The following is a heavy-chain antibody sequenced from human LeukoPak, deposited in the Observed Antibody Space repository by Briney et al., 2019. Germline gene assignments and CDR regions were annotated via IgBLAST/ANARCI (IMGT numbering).Heavy chain of an antibody. CDR3: AATIKRDYGDTNLDY. D-gene: IGHD4/OR15-4a*01. J-gene: IGHJ4*02. CDR2: MHNGVHT. V-gene: IGHV4-59*01. CDR1: GDSISSYF. Sequence: PSETLSLTCTVPGDSISSYFWGWIRQPPGKGLEWIGYMHNGVHTNYNPCLKSRVTISGDTSKNQVSLKLTSVTAADTAVYYCAATIKRDYGDTNLDYWGQGTLVTVSS.